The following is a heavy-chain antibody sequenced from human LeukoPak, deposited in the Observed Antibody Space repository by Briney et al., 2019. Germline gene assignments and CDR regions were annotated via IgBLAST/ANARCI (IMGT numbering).Heavy chain of an antibody. Sequence: SETLSLTCTVSNDPISSYYWTWIRQPPGKGLEWIGYIYYTRSTNYTPSLKCRVTISFHTSKPQFSLNLYSVTAPDTAVYYCARARDSSGWFDYWGQGTLVTVSS. J-gene: IGHJ4*02. D-gene: IGHD6-19*01. CDR2: IYYTRST. CDR3: ARARDSSGWFDY. V-gene: IGHV4-59*01. CDR1: NDPISSYY.